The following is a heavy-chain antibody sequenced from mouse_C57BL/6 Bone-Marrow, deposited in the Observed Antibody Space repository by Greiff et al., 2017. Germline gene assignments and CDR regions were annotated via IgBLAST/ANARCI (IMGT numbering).Heavy chain of an antibody. Sequence: VKLMESGAELVRPGTSVKMSCKASGYTFTNYWIGWAKQRPGHGLEWIGDIYPGGGYTNYNEKFKGKATLTADKSSSTAYMQFSSLTSEDSAIYDCARKNNRRYGYAMDYWGQGTSVTVSS. J-gene: IGHJ4*01. CDR1: GYTFTNYW. CDR3: ARKNNRRYGYAMDY. V-gene: IGHV1-63*01. CDR2: IYPGGGYT. D-gene: IGHD1-1*01.